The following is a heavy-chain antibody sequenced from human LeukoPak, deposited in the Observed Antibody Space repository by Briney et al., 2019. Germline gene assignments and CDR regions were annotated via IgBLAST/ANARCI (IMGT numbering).Heavy chain of an antibody. D-gene: IGHD5-18*01. Sequence: SETLSLTCTVSGGSISSYYWSWIRQPPGKGLEWIGCIYYSGSTNYNPSLKSRVTISVDTSKNQFSLKLSSVTAAGTAVYYCARVGDTTMVQNFDYWGQGTLVTVSS. CDR3: ARVGDTTMVQNFDY. V-gene: IGHV4-59*12. CDR1: GGSISSYY. CDR2: IYYSGST. J-gene: IGHJ4*02.